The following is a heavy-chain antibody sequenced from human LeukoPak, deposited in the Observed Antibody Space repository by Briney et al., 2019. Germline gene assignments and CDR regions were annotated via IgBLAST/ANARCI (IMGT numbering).Heavy chain of an antibody. J-gene: IGHJ5*02. CDR2: IYYSGST. CDR1: GGSISSSSYY. D-gene: IGHD2-2*01. Sequence: SETLSLTCTVSGGSISSSSYYWGWIRQPPGKGLEWIGSIYYSGSTYYNPSLKSRVTISVDTSKNQFSLKLSSVTAADTAVYYCARHERDIVVVPAAMPLGWFDPWGQGTLVTVSS. V-gene: IGHV4-39*01. CDR3: ARHERDIVVVPAAMPLGWFDP.